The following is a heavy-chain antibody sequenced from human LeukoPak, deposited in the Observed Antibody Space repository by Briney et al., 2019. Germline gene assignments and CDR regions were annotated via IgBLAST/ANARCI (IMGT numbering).Heavy chain of an antibody. Sequence: GGSLRLSCAASGLTVSSTYMNWLRQAPGSGLEWVSVIYTNDNTYYVDSVQGRFTISRDNSKNTVYLQMDSLRVEDTAVYYCATTYCGGDCPLDHWGRGSLVTVSS. D-gene: IGHD2-21*02. V-gene: IGHV3-53*01. CDR3: ATTYCGGDCPLDH. J-gene: IGHJ4*02. CDR1: GLTVSSTY. CDR2: IYTNDNT.